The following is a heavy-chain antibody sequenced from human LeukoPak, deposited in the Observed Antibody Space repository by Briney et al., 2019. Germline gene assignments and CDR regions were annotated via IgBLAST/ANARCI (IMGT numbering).Heavy chain of an antibody. Sequence: GGSLRLSCAASGFTFSNSALSWVRQDPGKGLEWVSDVSGSGASTYYADSVRGRFTISRDNSKNTLYLQMNSLRAEDTAVYYCAKRIQSAMATGYGGQGTLVTVSS. CDR2: VSGSGAST. J-gene: IGHJ4*02. V-gene: IGHV3-23*01. D-gene: IGHD5-18*01. CDR1: GFTFSNSA. CDR3: AKRIQSAMATGY.